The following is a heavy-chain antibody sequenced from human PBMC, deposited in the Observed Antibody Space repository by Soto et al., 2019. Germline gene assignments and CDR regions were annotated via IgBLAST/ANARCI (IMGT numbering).Heavy chain of an antibody. CDR2: ISAYNGNT. Sequence: AXVKVSCKASGYTFTSYGISWVRQAPGQGLEWMGWISAYNGNTNYAQKLQGRVTMTTDTSTSTAYMELRSLRSDDTAVYYCARDRYFSPVVAAGYWGQGTLVTVSS. V-gene: IGHV1-18*01. CDR3: ARDRYFSPVVAAGY. D-gene: IGHD2-15*01. J-gene: IGHJ4*02. CDR1: GYTFTSYG.